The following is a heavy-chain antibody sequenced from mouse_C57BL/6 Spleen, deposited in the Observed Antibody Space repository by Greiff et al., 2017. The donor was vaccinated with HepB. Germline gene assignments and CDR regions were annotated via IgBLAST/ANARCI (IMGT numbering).Heavy chain of an antibody. Sequence: QVQLQQPGTELVKPGASVKLSCKASGYTFTSYWMHWVKQRPGQGLEWIGNINPSNGGTNYNEKFKSKATLTVDKSSSTAYMQLSSLTSEDSAVYYCARKPYYGSSYDYAMDYWGQGTSVTVSS. CDR1: GYTFTSYW. CDR2: INPSNGGT. CDR3: ARKPYYGSSYDYAMDY. V-gene: IGHV1-53*01. D-gene: IGHD1-1*01. J-gene: IGHJ4*01.